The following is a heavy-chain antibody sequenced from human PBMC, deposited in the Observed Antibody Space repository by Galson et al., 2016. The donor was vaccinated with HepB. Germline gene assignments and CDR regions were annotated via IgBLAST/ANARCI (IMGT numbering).Heavy chain of an antibody. Sequence: LRLSCADSGFTFRNYWMTWIRQAPGKGLEWVANINQDGSEKHYVDSVKGRFTISRDNAENSLYLQMTSLRAEDTAVYYCAKDHGQLWLRGYFDYWGQGTLVTVSS. D-gene: IGHD5-18*01. J-gene: IGHJ4*02. CDR1: GFTFRNYW. CDR2: INQDGSEK. CDR3: AKDHGQLWLRGYFDY. V-gene: IGHV3-7*01.